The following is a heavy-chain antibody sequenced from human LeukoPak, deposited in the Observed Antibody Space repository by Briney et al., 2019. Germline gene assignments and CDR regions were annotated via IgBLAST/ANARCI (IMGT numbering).Heavy chain of an antibody. CDR2: IYYSGST. CDR3: ARLLCFGELTYMDV. D-gene: IGHD3-10*01. V-gene: IGHV4-39*01. CDR1: GGSISSSSYY. Sequence: PSESLSLTRTVSGGSISSSSYYWGWIRQPPGKGLEWIGSIYYSGSTYYNPSLKSRVTISVDTSKNQFSLKLSSVTAADTAVYYCARLLCFGELTYMDVWGKGATVPVSS. J-gene: IGHJ6*03.